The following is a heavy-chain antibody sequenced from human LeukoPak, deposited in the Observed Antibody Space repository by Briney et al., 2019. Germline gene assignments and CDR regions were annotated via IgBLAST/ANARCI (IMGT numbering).Heavy chain of an antibody. CDR3: ARRTEDYGDYVWYFQH. CDR2: INPNSGGT. Sequence: ASVKVSCKASGYTFTGYFMHWVRQAPGQGLEWMGWINPNSGGTNYAQKFQGRVTMTRDTSISTAYMELSRLRSDDTAVYYCARRTEDYGDYVWYFQHWGQGTLVTVSS. D-gene: IGHD4-17*01. J-gene: IGHJ1*01. CDR1: GYTFTGYF. V-gene: IGHV1-2*02.